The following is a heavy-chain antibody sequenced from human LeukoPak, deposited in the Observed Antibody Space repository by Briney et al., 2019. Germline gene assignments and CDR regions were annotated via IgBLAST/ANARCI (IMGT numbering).Heavy chain of an antibody. D-gene: IGHD3-22*01. CDR1: GFTFSSYG. CDR3: AKVINSGYYYYFDY. V-gene: IGHV3-33*06. Sequence: GRSLRLSCAASGFTFSSYGMHWVRQAPGKGLEWVAVIWYDGSNKYYADSVKGRFTISRDNSKNTLYLQMNSLRAEDTAVYYCAKVINSGYYYYFDYWGQGTLVTVPS. J-gene: IGHJ4*02. CDR2: IWYDGSNK.